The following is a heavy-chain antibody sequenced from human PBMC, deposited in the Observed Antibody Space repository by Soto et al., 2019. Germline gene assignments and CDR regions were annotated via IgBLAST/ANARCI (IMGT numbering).Heavy chain of an antibody. CDR3: TTDDPINKY. Sequence: LRLSCAASGFIFSNAWMSWVRQAPGKGLEWVGRIKSYTNGGTTDYAAPVKGRFAISRDDSKNTLYLQMNSLKTEDAGVYYCTTDDPINKYWGQGTLVTVSS. V-gene: IGHV3-15*01. J-gene: IGHJ4*02. CDR1: GFIFSNAW. CDR2: IKSYTNGGTT.